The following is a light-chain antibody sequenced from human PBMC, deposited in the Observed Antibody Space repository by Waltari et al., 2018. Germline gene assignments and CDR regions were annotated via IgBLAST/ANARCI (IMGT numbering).Light chain of an antibody. V-gene: IGKV3-20*01. CDR3: QQYGSSPFT. J-gene: IGKJ3*01. Sequence: IVLQKSPGTLSLSPGKRATVTFRAQQSLSSTRYLNWYQRKPGQAPRLLIYGTSSRDTGIPDRFSGSGSGTHFTLTISRLEPEDIAVYYCQQYGSSPFTFGPGTKVEVK. CDR2: GTS. CDR1: QSLSSTRY.